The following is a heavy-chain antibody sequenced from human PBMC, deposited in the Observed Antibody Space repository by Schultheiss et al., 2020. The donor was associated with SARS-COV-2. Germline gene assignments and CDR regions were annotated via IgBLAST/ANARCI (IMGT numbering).Heavy chain of an antibody. D-gene: IGHD3-22*01. CDR1: GGSISSSSYY. CDR3: AREPITMIVVVPLGGAFDI. CDR2: IYYSGST. V-gene: IGHV4-31*03. J-gene: IGHJ3*02. Sequence: SETLSLTCTVSGGSISSSSYYWSWIRQPPGKGLEWIGYIYYSGSTYYNPSLKSRVTISVDTSKNQFSLKLSSVTAADTAVYYCAREPITMIVVVPLGGAFDIWGQGTMVTVSS.